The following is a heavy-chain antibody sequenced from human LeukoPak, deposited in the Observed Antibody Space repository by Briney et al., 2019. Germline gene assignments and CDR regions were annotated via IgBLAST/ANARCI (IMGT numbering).Heavy chain of an antibody. CDR2: IYYSGST. D-gene: IGHD4-11*01. CDR1: GGSISSSSYY. J-gene: IGHJ4*02. Sequence: SETLSLTCTVSGGSISSSSYYWGWIRQPPGKGLEWIGSIYYSGSTYYNPSLKSRVTISVDTSKNQFSLKLSSVTAADTAVYYCARYPVYSNGGFGYWGQGTLVTVSS. CDR3: ARYPVYSNGGFGY. V-gene: IGHV4-39*01.